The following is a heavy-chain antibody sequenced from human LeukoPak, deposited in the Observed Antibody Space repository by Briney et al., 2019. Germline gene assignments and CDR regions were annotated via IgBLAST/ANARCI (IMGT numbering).Heavy chain of an antibody. J-gene: IGHJ6*02. CDR1: DGSINSYY. CDR3: ARGRSNYYGMDA. Sequence: SETLSLTCSVSDGSINSYYWNWIRRPPGKGLEWIGYIYYNGNTNYSPSLKSRVTMSVDTSKNLFSLKVSSVTAADTAVYYCARGRSNYYGMDAWGQGTTVTVSS. D-gene: IGHD1-26*01. CDR2: IYYNGNT. V-gene: IGHV4-59*01.